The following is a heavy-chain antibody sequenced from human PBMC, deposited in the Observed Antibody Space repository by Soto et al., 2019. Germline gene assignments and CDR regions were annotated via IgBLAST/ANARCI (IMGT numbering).Heavy chain of an antibody. CDR2: IYYSGST. CDR1: GGSISSSSYY. D-gene: IGHD6-19*01. Sequence: QLQLQESGPGLVKPSETLSLTCTVSGGSISSSSYYWGWIRQPPGKGLEWIGSIYYSGSTYYNPSLKSRVSISVDTSKNQFSLKLSSVTAADTAVYYCARLRRVRHRTIAVAGTGGMDVWGQGTTVTVSS. V-gene: IGHV4-39*01. CDR3: ARLRRVRHRTIAVAGTGGMDV. J-gene: IGHJ6*02.